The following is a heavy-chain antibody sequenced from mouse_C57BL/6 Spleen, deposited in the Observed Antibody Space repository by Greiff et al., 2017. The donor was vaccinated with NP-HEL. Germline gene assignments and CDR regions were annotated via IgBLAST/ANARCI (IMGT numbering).Heavy chain of an antibody. D-gene: IGHD1-1*01. Sequence: DVKLVESGGGLVKPGGSLKLSCAASGFTFSDYGMHWVRQAPEKGLEWVAYISSGSSTIYYADTVKGRFTISRDNAKNTLFLQMTSLRSEDTAMYYCARHHGSSYGWYFDVWGTGTTVTVSS. CDR2: ISSGSSTI. J-gene: IGHJ1*03. CDR1: GFTFSDYG. V-gene: IGHV5-17*01. CDR3: ARHHGSSYGWYFDV.